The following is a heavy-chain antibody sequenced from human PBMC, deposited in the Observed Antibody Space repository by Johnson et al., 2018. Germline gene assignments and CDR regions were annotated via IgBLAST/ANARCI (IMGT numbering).Heavy chain of an antibody. CDR1: GGSFSGYY. Sequence: QVQLQQWGAGLLKPSETXSLTCAVYGGSFSGYYWSWIRQPPGKGLEWMGEINHRGSTNYNPSRKSRVTISVDTSKNQFSLKLRSVTAADTAVYYCARGSGQYSSGWYYFQHWGQGTLVTVSS. D-gene: IGHD6-19*01. J-gene: IGHJ1*01. CDR3: ARGSGQYSSGWYYFQH. V-gene: IGHV4-34*01. CDR2: INHRGST.